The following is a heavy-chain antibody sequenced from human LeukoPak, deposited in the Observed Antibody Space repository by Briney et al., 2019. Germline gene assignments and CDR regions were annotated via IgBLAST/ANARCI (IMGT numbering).Heavy chain of an antibody. V-gene: IGHV3-21*01. CDR1: GFTFSSYS. D-gene: IGHD3-16*02. CDR2: ISSSSSYI. Sequence: GGSLRLSCAASGFTFSSYSMNWVRQAPGKGLEWVSSISSSSSYIYYADSVKGRFTISRDNAKNSLYLQMNSLRAEDTAVYYCARVSLGGTVGAYYFDYLGQGTLVTVSS. CDR3: ARVSLGGTVGAYYFDY. J-gene: IGHJ4*02.